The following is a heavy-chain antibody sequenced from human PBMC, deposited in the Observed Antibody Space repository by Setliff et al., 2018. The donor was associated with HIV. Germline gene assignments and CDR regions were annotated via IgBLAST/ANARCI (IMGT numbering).Heavy chain of an antibody. V-gene: IGHV1-18*01. D-gene: IGHD1-26*01. CDR3: TRGPWSKVVTTDTFDI. J-gene: IGHJ3*02. CDR1: GYIFGNYG. Sequence: ASVKVSCKASGYIFGNYGINWVRQAPGQGLEWMGWISGHNGNTNSAQKVQGRVIMTTDTSTSTAYMELRSLRSDDAAVFYCTRGPWSKVVTTDTFDIWGQGTMVTVSS. CDR2: ISGHNGNT.